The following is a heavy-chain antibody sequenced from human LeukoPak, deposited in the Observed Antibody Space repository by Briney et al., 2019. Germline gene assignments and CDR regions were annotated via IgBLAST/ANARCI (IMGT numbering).Heavy chain of an antibody. D-gene: IGHD6-19*01. CDR1: GFTFSSYS. V-gene: IGHV3-48*01. Sequence: GGSLGLSCAASGFTFSSYSMNWVRQAPGKGLEWVSYISSSSSNIYYADSVKGRFTISRDNAKNSLYLQMNSLKTEDTAVYYCTRDDHFGPIAVADPPRDYWGQGTLVTVSS. J-gene: IGHJ4*02. CDR3: TRDDHFGPIAVADPPRDY. CDR2: ISSSSSNI.